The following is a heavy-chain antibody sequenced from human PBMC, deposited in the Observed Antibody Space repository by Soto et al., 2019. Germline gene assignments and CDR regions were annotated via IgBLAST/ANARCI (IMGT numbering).Heavy chain of an antibody. CDR1: GFTFSSNA. D-gene: IGHD3-22*01. CDR2: ITGSGGIT. J-gene: IGHJ4*02. V-gene: IGHV3-23*01. Sequence: GGSLRLSCAASGFTFSSNAMSWVRQAPGKGLEWVSGITGSGGITDYADSVKGRFTISRDHSRNTLYLQMNYLRVEDTAVYFCAKHTTFYYDRTGPGDYVDCWGQGTLVTVSS. CDR3: AKHTTFYYDRTGPGDYVDC.